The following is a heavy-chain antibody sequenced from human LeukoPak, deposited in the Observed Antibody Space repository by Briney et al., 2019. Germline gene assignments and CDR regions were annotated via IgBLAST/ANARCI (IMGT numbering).Heavy chain of an antibody. D-gene: IGHD3-22*01. J-gene: IGHJ3*02. V-gene: IGHV3-53*01. Sequence: GGSLRLSCAASGFTVSSNYMSWVRQAPGKGLEWVSVIYSGGSTYYADSVKGRFTISRDNSKNTLYLQMNSLRAEDTAVYYCASAMIVVAPDAFDIWGQGTMVTVSS. CDR1: GFTVSSNY. CDR3: ASAMIVVAPDAFDI. CDR2: IYSGGST.